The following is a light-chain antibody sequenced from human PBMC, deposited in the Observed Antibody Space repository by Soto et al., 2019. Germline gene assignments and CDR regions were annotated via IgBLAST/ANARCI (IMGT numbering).Light chain of an antibody. V-gene: IGKV1-5*03. CDR2: KAS. J-gene: IGKJ1*01. Sequence: DIQMTQSPATVSSSVGDRVTISCRASQTFNGRLAWYQQKAGQAPHLLIYKASILGSGVPSRFSGSGSGTEITLTSSSLHPDDVVYYCWQQYNCQSWTFGQGTKVDIK. CDR1: QTFNGR. CDR3: QQYNCQSWT.